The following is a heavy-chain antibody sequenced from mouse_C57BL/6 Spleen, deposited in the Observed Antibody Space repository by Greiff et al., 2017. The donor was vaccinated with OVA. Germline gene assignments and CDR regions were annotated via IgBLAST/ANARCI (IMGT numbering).Heavy chain of an antibody. D-gene: IGHD1-1*01. CDR3: ARQSGSGFAY. J-gene: IGHJ3*01. CDR2: ISSGSSTI. V-gene: IGHV5-17*01. CDR1: GFTFSDYG. Sequence: EVKVVESGGGLVKPGGSLKLSCAASGFTFSDYGMHWVRQAPEKGLEWVAYISSGSSTIYYADTVKGRFTISRDNAKNTLFLQMTSLRSEDTAMYYCARQSGSGFAYWGQGTLVTVSA.